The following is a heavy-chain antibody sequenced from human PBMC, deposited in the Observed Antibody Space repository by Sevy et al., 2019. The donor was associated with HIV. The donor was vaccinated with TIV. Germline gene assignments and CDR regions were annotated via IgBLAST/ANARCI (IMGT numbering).Heavy chain of an antibody. CDR1: GFTFSTYW. CDR3: ALLYGDYGA. D-gene: IGHD4-17*01. CDR2: INSDGSST. J-gene: IGHJ5*02. Sequence: GGSLRLSCAASGFTFSTYWMYWVRQPPGKGLVWVSRINSDGSSTSYADSVKGRFTISRDNAKKMVYLQMNSLRAEDTAVYYCALLYGDYGAWGQGTLVTVSS. V-gene: IGHV3-74*01.